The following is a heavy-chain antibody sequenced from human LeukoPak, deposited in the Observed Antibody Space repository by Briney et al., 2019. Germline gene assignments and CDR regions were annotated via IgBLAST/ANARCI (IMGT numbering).Heavy chain of an antibody. Sequence: PGRSLRLSCAASGFTFRSYGMHWVRQAPGKGLVWVAVIWYDGSNKYYADSVKGRFTISRDNSKNTLYLQMNSLRAEDTAVYYCARGSYGPKHYYYYYGMDVWGQGTTVTVSS. CDR1: GFTFRSYG. CDR3: ARGSYGPKHYYYYYGMDV. V-gene: IGHV3-33*01. D-gene: IGHD5-18*01. CDR2: IWYDGSNK. J-gene: IGHJ6*02.